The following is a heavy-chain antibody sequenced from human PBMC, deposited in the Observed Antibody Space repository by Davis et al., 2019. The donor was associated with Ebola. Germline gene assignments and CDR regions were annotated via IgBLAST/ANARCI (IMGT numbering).Heavy chain of an antibody. J-gene: IGHJ4*02. Sequence: AASVKVSCKASGYTFTSYGISWVRQAPGQGLEWMGGIIPIFGTANYAQKFQGRVTITADKSTSTAYMELSSLRSEDTAVYYCASGSSEVRGVTTLWGQGTLVTVSS. CDR3: ASGSSEVRGVTTL. CDR2: IIPIFGTA. CDR1: GYTFTSYG. V-gene: IGHV1-69*06. D-gene: IGHD3-10*01.